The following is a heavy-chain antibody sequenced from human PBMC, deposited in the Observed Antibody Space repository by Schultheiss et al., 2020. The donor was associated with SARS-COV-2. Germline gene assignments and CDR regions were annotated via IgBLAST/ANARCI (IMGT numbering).Heavy chain of an antibody. V-gene: IGHV1-2*04. Sequence: ASVKVSCKASGYTFTGYYMHWVRQAPGQGLEWMGWINPNSGGTNYAQKFQGWVTMTRDTSISTAYMELSRLRSDDTAVYYCARDACSGGSCYSADHDAFDIWGQGTTVTVSS. D-gene: IGHD2-15*01. CDR3: ARDACSGGSCYSADHDAFDI. J-gene: IGHJ3*02. CDR1: GYTFTGYY. CDR2: INPNSGGT.